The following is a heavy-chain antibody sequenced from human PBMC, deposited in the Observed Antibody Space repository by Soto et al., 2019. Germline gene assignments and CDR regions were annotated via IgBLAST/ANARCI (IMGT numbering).Heavy chain of an antibody. J-gene: IGHJ4*02. Sequence: QVQLQESGPGLVKPSGTLSLTCAVSGGSISSSNWWSWVRQPPGKGLEWSGEIYHSGSTNYNPSLTSLVTISVDKSKHQSSLKLRSVSAADTDVYYCARSTRSGTTFDYGRQGTLVTGSS. CDR3: ARSTRSGTTFDY. V-gene: IGHV4-4*02. D-gene: IGHD4-17*01. CDR1: GGSISSSNW. CDR2: IYHSGST.